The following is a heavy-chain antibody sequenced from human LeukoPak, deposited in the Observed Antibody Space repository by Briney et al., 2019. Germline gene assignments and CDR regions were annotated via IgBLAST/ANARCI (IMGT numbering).Heavy chain of an antibody. V-gene: IGHV5-51*01. CDR1: GYSFTSYW. Sequence: GESLKISCKGSGYSFTSYWIGWVRQMPGKGLEWMGIIYPGDSDTRYSPSFQGQVTISADKSTSTAYLQWSSLKASDTAMYYCATRSSGYQYYFDYWGQGTLVTVSS. D-gene: IGHD3-22*01. CDR3: ATRSSGYQYYFDY. J-gene: IGHJ4*02. CDR2: IYPGDSDT.